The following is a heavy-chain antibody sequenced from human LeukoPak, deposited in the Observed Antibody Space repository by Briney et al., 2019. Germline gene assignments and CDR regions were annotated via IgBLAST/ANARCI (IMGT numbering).Heavy chain of an antibody. CDR2: ISYDGSIK. D-gene: IGHD3-22*01. CDR1: GFIFRNYA. J-gene: IGHJ3*02. CDR3: ARDGFSSGYPYDAFDI. V-gene: IGHV3-30-3*01. Sequence: GRSLRLSCAASGFIFRNYAMHWVRQAPGKGLEWVAAISYDGSIKDYADSVKGRFTISRDNSQNTLDLQMNSLRAEDTAVYYCARDGFSSGYPYDAFDIWGRGTMVTVSS.